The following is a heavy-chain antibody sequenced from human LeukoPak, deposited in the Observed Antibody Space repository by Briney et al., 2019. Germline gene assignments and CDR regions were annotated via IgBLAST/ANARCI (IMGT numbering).Heavy chain of an antibody. CDR3: ARGPYSYYYMDV. J-gene: IGHJ6*03. CDR2: INHSGST. Sequence: SETLSLTCAVYGGSFSGYYWSWIRQPPGKWLEWIGEINHSGSTNYNPSLKSRSTISVDTPKNQFSLKLSSVTAADTAVYYCARGPYSYYYMDVWGKGPTVTVSS. V-gene: IGHV4-34*01. CDR1: GGSFSGYY.